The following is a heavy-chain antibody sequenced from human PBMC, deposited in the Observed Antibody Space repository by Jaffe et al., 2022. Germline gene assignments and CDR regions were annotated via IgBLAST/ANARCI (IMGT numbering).Heavy chain of an antibody. V-gene: IGHV4-39*01. CDR1: GGSISSSSYY. CDR3: ARHAVGVYCSSTSCYAPYYYYYMDV. J-gene: IGHJ6*03. Sequence: QLQLQESGPGLVKPSETLSLTCTVSGGSISSSSYYWGWIRQPPGKGLEWIGSIYYSGSTYYNPSLKSRVTISVDTSKNQFSLKLSSVTAADTAVYYCARHAVGVYCSSTSCYAPYYYYYMDVWGKGTTVTVSS. D-gene: IGHD2-2*01. CDR2: IYYSGST.